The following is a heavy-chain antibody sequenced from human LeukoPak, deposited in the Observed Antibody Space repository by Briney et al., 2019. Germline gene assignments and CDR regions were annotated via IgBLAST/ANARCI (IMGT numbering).Heavy chain of an antibody. CDR1: GFTFSSYS. CDR2: IKQDGSEK. Sequence: GGSLRLSCAASGFTFSSYSMNWVRQAPGKGLEWVANIKQDGSEKYYVDSVKGRFTISRDNAKNSLYLQMNSLRAEDTAVYYCARDRWSMGDGYNMGAWGQGTLVTVSS. D-gene: IGHD5-24*01. V-gene: IGHV3-7*01. CDR3: ARDRWSMGDGYNMGA. J-gene: IGHJ5*02.